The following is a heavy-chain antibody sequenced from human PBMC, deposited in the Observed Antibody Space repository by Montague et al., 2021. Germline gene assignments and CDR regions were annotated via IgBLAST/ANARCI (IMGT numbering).Heavy chain of an antibody. CDR1: GFTFRGAW. CDR3: TTEVVLPYH. D-gene: IGHD3-10*02. CDR2: IKSKIDGGTA. Sequence: SLSLSCSASGFTFRGAWMTWVRQAPGRGLEWVGRIKSKIDGGTADHATPVKGRFSLSRDDSKNMLYLQMNSLKTEDTAVYYCTTEVVLPYHWGQGTQVIVPQ. J-gene: IGHJ4*02. V-gene: IGHV3-15*01.